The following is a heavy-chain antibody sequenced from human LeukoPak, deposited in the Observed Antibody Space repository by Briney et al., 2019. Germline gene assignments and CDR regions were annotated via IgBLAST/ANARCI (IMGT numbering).Heavy chain of an antibody. D-gene: IGHD6-19*01. CDR1: GGSISSSSYY. Sequence: SETLSLTCTVSGGSISSSSYYWGWIRQPPGKGLEWIGSIYYSGSTYYHPSLKSRVTISVDTPKNQFSLKLSSVTAADTAVYYCARDGGWFVDYWGQGTLVTVSS. J-gene: IGHJ4*02. CDR2: IYYSGST. CDR3: ARDGGWFVDY. V-gene: IGHV4-39*07.